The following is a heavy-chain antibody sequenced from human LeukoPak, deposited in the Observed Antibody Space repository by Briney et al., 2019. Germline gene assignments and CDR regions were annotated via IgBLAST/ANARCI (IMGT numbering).Heavy chain of an antibody. CDR2: ISAYNGNT. V-gene: IGHV1-18*01. J-gene: IGHJ4*02. CDR1: GYTFTSYG. D-gene: IGHD3-3*01. Sequence: ASVKVSCKASGYTFTSYGISWVRQAPGQGLEWMGWISAYNGNTNYAQKLQGRVTMTTDTSTSTAYTELRSLRSDDTAVYYCARGGSYYDFWSGYYTEYFDYWGQGTLVTVSS. CDR3: ARGGSYYDFWSGYYTEYFDY.